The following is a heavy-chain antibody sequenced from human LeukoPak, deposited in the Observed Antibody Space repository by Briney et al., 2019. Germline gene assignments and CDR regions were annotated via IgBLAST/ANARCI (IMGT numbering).Heavy chain of an antibody. D-gene: IGHD3-10*01. CDR1: GGSFSGYY. CDR2: INHSGST. J-gene: IGHJ4*02. CDR3: ARLWFGELPSFDY. Sequence: SETLSLTCAVYGGSFSGYYWSWIRQPPGKGLEWIGEINHSGSTNYNPSLKSRVTISVDTSKNQFSLKVRSVTAADTAVYYCARLWFGELPSFDYWGQGTRVTVSS. V-gene: IGHV4-34*01.